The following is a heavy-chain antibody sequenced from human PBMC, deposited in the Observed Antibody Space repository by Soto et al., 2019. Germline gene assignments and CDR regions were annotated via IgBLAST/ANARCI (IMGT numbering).Heavy chain of an antibody. CDR1: GGSISSSSYY. D-gene: IGHD2-2*01. CDR3: ARRLVVVPAAIRVFSGAGQNFDF. V-gene: IGHV4-39*01. CDR2: IYYSGNT. J-gene: IGHJ4*02. Sequence: QLQLQESGPGLVKPSETLALICTVSGGSISSSSYYWAWIRQPPGKGLEWIGSIYYSGNTYYSPSLKSRVTISVDTSKNQFYLKLNSVTAADTAVYYCARRLVVVPAAIRVFSGAGQNFDFWGQGTLVSVSS.